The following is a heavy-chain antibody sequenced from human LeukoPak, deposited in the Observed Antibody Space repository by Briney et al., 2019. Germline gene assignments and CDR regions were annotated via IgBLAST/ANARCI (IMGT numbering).Heavy chain of an antibody. CDR1: GYTFSSYW. V-gene: IGHV3-7*03. CDR2: INHNGNVN. CDR3: ARGGNYFGY. Sequence: PGGSLRLSCAAPGYTFSSYWMNWARHAPGEALEWVASINHNGNVNYYVGSVKGRFIISRDNAKNSLYLQMNSLRAEDTAIYYCARGGNYFGYWGQGTLVTVSS. J-gene: IGHJ4*02.